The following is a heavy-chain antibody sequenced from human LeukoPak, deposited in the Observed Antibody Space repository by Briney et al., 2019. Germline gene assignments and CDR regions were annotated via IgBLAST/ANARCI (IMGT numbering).Heavy chain of an antibody. V-gene: IGHV3-74*01. CDR1: GFTFSNYL. CDR3: ARAPPSSGYSYHFDI. D-gene: IGHD5-18*01. J-gene: IGHJ3*02. Sequence: GGSLRLSCAASGFTFSNYLMHWVRQAPGKGLVWVSRIYIDGTGTFYADSVKGRFTISRDNARNTLYLQVNSLRVEDTAVYYCARAPPSSGYSYHFDIWGQGTMVTVSS. CDR2: IYIDGTGT.